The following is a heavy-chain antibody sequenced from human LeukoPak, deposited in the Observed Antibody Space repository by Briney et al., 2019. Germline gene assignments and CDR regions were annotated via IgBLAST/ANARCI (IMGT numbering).Heavy chain of an antibody. D-gene: IGHD3-22*01. V-gene: IGHV3-21*01. CDR2: ISSSGLYI. CDR1: GFTFSSYS. Sequence: GGSLRLSRAASGFTFSSYSMNWVRQAPGKGLEWVSSISSSGLYIHYADSMKGRFTISRDNAKNSLYLQMNSLRADDTAVYYCARDPYDSSGYFDYWGQGTLVTVSS. J-gene: IGHJ4*02. CDR3: ARDPYDSSGYFDY.